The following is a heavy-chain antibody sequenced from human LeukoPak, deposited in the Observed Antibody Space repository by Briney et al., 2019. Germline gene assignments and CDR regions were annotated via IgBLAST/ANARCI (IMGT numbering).Heavy chain of an antibody. D-gene: IGHD3-3*01. CDR1: GFTFSSYA. Sequence: PGGSLRLSCAASGFTFSSYAMSWVRQAPGKGLEWVSAISGSGGSTYYADSVKGRFTISRDNSKNTLYLQMNSLRAEDTATYYCAHSRQNTYYDFWSGNHAFDIWGQGTMVTVSS. CDR3: AHSRQNTYYDFWSGNHAFDI. CDR2: ISGSGGST. J-gene: IGHJ3*02. V-gene: IGHV3-23*01.